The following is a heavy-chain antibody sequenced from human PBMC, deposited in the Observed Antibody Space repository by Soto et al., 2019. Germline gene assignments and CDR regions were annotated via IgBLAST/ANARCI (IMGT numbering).Heavy chain of an antibody. Sequence: EVQLVESGGGLVQPGGSLRLSCAASGFTVSSKYMSWVRQAPGKGLEWVSLIQSGGPTYYADSVKGRFTISRDTSENTVHLQMDSLRAEDTAVYYCARDDVLCDGGLCYGITMDVWGKGTTVTVSS. CDR2: IQSGGPT. D-gene: IGHD2-15*01. V-gene: IGHV3-66*01. J-gene: IGHJ6*03. CDR3: ARDDVLCDGGLCYGITMDV. CDR1: GFTVSSKY.